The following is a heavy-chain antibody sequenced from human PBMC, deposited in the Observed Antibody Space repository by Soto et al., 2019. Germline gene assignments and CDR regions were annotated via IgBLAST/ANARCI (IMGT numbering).Heavy chain of an antibody. CDR3: AGGGSGWKALNWFDP. CDR2: NNNRGDT. V-gene: IGHV4-31*11. Sequence: QVQLQESGPGLVIPSQTLTLTCAVSGASIDNNGYSWAWIRQHPGKGLEWIGTNNNRGDTYYNPSLKSRLTISLDPSQNHFSLRLNAVTAADTATYYCAGGGSGWKALNWFDPWGQGIMVTVSS. D-gene: IGHD6-19*01. CDR1: GASIDNNGYS. J-gene: IGHJ5*02.